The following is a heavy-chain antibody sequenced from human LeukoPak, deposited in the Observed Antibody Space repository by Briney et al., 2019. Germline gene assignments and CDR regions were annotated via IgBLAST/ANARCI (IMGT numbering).Heavy chain of an antibody. D-gene: IGHD3-22*01. CDR1: GFTFSEYT. CDR3: VLSFISLMPVMRGGGFDI. CDR2: ISSDGGTR. V-gene: IGHV3-48*01. J-gene: IGHJ3*02. Sequence: PGGSLRLSCAASSGFTFSEYTMNWVRKAPGKGLEWISYISSDGGTRFYADSVKGRFTSSRDNAKKSHYLQMNSLRAKDTAVYYCVLSFISLMPVMRGGGFDIWGQGTMVTASS.